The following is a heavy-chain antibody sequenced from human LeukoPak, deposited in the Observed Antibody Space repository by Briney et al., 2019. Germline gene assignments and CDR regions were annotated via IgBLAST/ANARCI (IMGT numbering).Heavy chain of an antibody. V-gene: IGHV4-30-2*01. D-gene: IGHD3-3*01. J-gene: IGHJ2*01. CDR1: GVPISSGGYS. CDR2: IYHTGST. Sequence: SQTLSLTYAVSGVPISSGGYSWSWLRQPPGRGLEWLGDIYHTGSTDYNPSLKSRLTISLDGSKNQFSLEVTSVTAADTAVYYCARAVSIVGLYYFDLWGRGTLVTVSS. CDR3: ARAVSIVGLYYFDL.